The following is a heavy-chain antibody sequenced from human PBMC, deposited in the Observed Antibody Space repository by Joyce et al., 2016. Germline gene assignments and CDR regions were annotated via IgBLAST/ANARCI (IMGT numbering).Heavy chain of an antibody. CDR3: ARVAGTLFDY. D-gene: IGHD6-19*01. CDR1: GFTVSSNY. CDR2: IYSGGST. Sequence: EVQLVESGGGLIQPGGSVRLSCAATGFTVSSNYMSWVRQAPGKGREWVSVIYSGGSTYYADSVKGRFTISRDNSKNTLYLQMNSLRAEDAAVYYCARVAGTLFDYWGQGTLVTVSS. V-gene: IGHV3-53*01. J-gene: IGHJ4*02.